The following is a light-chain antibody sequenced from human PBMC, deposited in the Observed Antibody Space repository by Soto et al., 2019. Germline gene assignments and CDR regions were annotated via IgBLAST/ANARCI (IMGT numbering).Light chain of an antibody. CDR1: QSINRF. CDR2: AAS. J-gene: IGKJ5*01. Sequence: MTHSRSSLSASVGDRFTITCRASQSINRFLNWYQQKPGKAPKLLIYAASSLESGVPSRFSGSGSGTDFALTISRSHPEDFATHYCQQIYRPPLETFCHGARLAIK. V-gene: IGKV1-39*01. CDR3: QQIYRPPLET.